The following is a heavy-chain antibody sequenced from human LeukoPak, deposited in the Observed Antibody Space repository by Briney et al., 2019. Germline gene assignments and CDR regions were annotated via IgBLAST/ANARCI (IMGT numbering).Heavy chain of an antibody. D-gene: IGHD6-25*01. CDR3: ASPGRLEKRNAFDI. V-gene: IGHV3-74*01. CDR2: INSEESST. J-gene: IGHJ3*02. CDR1: GFTFTTYW. Sequence: PGGSLRLSCVASGFTFTTYWMHWVRQAPGKGLVWVSRINSEESSTSYADSVKGRFTISRDNAKNTLYLQMNSLRAEDTAVYYCASPGRLEKRNAFDIWGPGTMVTVSS.